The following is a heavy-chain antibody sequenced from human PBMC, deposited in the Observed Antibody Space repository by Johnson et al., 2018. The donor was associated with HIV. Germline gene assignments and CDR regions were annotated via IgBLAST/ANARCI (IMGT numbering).Heavy chain of an antibody. D-gene: IGHD3-22*01. CDR3: AKHSSGYRDAFDI. CDR1: GFTFSSNA. J-gene: IGHJ3*02. Sequence: MQLVESGGGVVQPGRSLRLSCAVSGFTFSSNAIHWVRQAPGKGLEWVAVISSDGTNTYYTDSVKGRFTISRDNSKNMLYLQMNSLRAEDTAVYYCAKHSSGYRDAFDIWGQGTMVTVSS. V-gene: IGHV3-30*04. CDR2: ISSDGTNT.